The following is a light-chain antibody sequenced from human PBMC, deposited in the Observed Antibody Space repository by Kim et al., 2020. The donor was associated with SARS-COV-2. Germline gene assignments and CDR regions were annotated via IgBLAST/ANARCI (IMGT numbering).Light chain of an antibody. CDR2: GAS. CDR1: QRISSD. CDR3: QQYNNWPLT. J-gene: IGKJ4*01. V-gene: IGKV3-15*01. Sequence: VSPGERGTLSCRARQRISSDVAWYQHKPGRAPRLLSHGASTRATDIPARFSGSGSGTEFTLTMSSLQSEDFAIYYCQQYNNWPLTFGGGTKVDIK.